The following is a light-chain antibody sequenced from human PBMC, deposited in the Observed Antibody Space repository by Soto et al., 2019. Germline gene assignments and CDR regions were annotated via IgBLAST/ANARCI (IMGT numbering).Light chain of an antibody. V-gene: IGKV1-8*01. CDR3: QQYYSYPV. CDR2: AAS. Sequence: AIRMTQSPSSFSASTGDRVTITCRASHSVSTYLAWYQQKPGEAPRLLIYAASTLQPGVPSRFGGSGSGTNFTLTINCLQSEDFATYYCQQYYSYPVFGQGTKVEIK. CDR1: HSVSTY. J-gene: IGKJ1*01.